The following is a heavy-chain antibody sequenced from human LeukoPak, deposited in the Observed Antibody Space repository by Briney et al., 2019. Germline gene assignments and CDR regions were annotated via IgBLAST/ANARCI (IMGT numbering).Heavy chain of an antibody. Sequence: PGGSLRLSCAASGFTFSSYWMSWVRQAPGKGLEWVANIKQDGSEKYYVDSVKGRFTISRDNSKNTLYLQMNSLRAEDTAVYYCARGGSSWYSYYFDYWGQGTLVTVSS. CDR2: IKQDGSEK. V-gene: IGHV3-7*01. J-gene: IGHJ4*02. CDR1: GFTFSSYW. CDR3: ARGGSSWYSYYFDY. D-gene: IGHD6-13*01.